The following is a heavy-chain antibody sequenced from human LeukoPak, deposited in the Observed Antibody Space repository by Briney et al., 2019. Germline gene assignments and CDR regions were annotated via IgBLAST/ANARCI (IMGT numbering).Heavy chain of an antibody. D-gene: IGHD1-26*01. CDR1: GFTFSSYA. J-gene: IGHJ5*02. Sequence: GGSLRLSCAASGFTFSSYAMSWVRQAPGKGLEWVSAISGSGGSTYYAVSVKGRFTISRDNSKNPLDLQMNSLRAEDTAVYYCAKDPTEWELHWFDPGRQGTVVTVSS. V-gene: IGHV3-23*01. CDR3: AKDPTEWELHWFDP. CDR2: ISGSGGST.